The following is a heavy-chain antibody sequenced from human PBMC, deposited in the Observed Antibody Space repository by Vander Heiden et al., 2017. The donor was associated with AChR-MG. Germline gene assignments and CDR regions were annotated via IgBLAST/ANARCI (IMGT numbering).Heavy chain of an antibody. Sequence: QVQLVESGGGVVQPGRSLRLSCAASGFTFRSYGMHWVRQAPGKGLEWVAVISYDGSNKYYADSVKGRFTISRDNSKNTLYLQMNRLRAEDTAVYYCAKDRYYDFWSGSFDLWGRGTLVTVSS. D-gene: IGHD3-3*01. V-gene: IGHV3-30*18. J-gene: IGHJ2*01. CDR1: GFTFRSYG. CDR2: ISYDGSNK. CDR3: AKDRYYDFWSGSFDL.